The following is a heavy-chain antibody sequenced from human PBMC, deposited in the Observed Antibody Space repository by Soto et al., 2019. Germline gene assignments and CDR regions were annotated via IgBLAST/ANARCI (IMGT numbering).Heavy chain of an antibody. CDR1: RFTFTNYL. Sequence: GGALIVSCAASRFTFTNYLMTWVRQAPGKGLEWVSSIDKSGGDTYYADSVKGRFTISRDNSKNTLYLQMNGLRAEDTALYYCAKDTYSRSWYFWGQGTLVTVSS. CDR3: AKDTYSRSWYF. V-gene: IGHV3-23*05. J-gene: IGHJ4*02. D-gene: IGHD2-2*01. CDR2: IDKSGGDT.